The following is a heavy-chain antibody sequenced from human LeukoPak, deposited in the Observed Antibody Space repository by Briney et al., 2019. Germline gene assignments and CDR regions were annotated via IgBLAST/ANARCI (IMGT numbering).Heavy chain of an antibody. D-gene: IGHD6-19*01. Sequence: GSLRLSCAASGFTFSSYAMSWVRQAPGKGLEWVSAISSSGGSTYYADSVKGRFTISRDNSKNTLSLQMNSLRAEDTAVYYCAKSNLYSNGWYRYWGQGTLVTVSS. J-gene: IGHJ4*02. CDR1: GFTFSSYA. V-gene: IGHV3-23*01. CDR3: AKSNLYSNGWYRY. CDR2: ISSSGGST.